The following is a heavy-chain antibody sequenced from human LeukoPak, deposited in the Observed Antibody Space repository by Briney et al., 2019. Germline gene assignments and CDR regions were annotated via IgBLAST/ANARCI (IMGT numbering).Heavy chain of an antibody. V-gene: IGHV3-9*01. D-gene: IGHD6-6*01. CDR1: GFTFDDYA. CDR3: AKDTYSTSLTGFDH. J-gene: IGHJ4*02. Sequence: GRSLRLSCAASGFTFDDYAMQWVRQTPGRGLGWVSGISWNGGSIGYADSVKGRFTISRDNAKNSLYLQMNSLRAEDTALYYCAKDTYSTSLTGFDHWGQGTLVTVSS. CDR2: ISWNGGSI.